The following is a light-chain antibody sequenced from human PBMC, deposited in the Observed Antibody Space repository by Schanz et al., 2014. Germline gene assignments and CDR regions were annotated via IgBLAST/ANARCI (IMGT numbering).Light chain of an antibody. Sequence: QSVLTQPASVSGSPGQSITISCTGTSSDVGSYNLVSWYQQHPGKDPKLMVYEGSKRPSGVSNRFSGSKSGNTASLTISGLQAEDEADYYCCSYTISSSYVFGTGTKLTVL. J-gene: IGLJ1*01. CDR3: CSYTISSSYV. V-gene: IGLV2-14*02. CDR1: SSDVGSYNL. CDR2: EGS.